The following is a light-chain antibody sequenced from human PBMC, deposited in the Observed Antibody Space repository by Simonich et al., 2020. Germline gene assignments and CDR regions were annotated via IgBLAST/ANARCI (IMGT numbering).Light chain of an antibody. V-gene: IGKV2D-29*02. CDR1: QSLLHSDGKTY. CDR2: EGS. Sequence: DIVMTQTPLSLSVTPGQPASISCKSSQSLLHSDGKTYLYWYLQKQGQSPQLLIYEGSNRFSGVPDRFSGRGSGTDFTLKISRVEAEDVGVYYCMQSIQLPRTFGQGTKLEIK. J-gene: IGKJ2*01. CDR3: MQSIQLPRT.